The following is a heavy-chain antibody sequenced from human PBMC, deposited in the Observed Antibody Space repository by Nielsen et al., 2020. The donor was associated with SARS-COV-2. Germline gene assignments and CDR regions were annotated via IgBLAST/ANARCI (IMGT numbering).Heavy chain of an antibody. Sequence: ASVKVSCKASGYTFTGYYMHWVRQAPGQGLEWMGRINPNSGGTNYAQKFQGRVTMTRDTSISTASMELSRLRSDDTAVYYCAREVSPGYYYGSETLYYWGQGTLVTVSS. CDR2: INPNSGGT. J-gene: IGHJ4*02. CDR1: GYTFTGYY. V-gene: IGHV1-2*06. CDR3: AREVSPGYYYGSETLYY. D-gene: IGHD3-10*01.